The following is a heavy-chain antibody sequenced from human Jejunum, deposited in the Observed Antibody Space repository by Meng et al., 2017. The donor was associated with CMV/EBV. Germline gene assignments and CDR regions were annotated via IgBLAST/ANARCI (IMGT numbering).Heavy chain of an antibody. D-gene: IGHD7-27*01. J-gene: IGHJ4*02. V-gene: IGHV1-46*01. CDR1: ETPSTNYY. CDR2: ITPSGGGT. Sequence: ASETPSTNYYLPWVRPAPGPGLEWLAMITPSGGGTHSAQNFQGRFTMTRDTSTSTVYMELSSLRSEDTAVYYCARSRITGEGYLDYWGQGTLVTVSS. CDR3: ARSRITGEGYLDY.